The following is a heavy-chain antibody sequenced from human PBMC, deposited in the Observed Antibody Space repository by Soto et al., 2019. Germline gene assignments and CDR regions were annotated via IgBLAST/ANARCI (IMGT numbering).Heavy chain of an antibody. D-gene: IGHD3-22*01. CDR3: ARRSSAHIWDYFDC. CDR1: GYTFTRYD. CDR2: ISGDNDDI. J-gene: IGHJ4*02. V-gene: IGHV1-18*04. Sequence: PSVKVSCKASGYTFTRYDITWVRQAPGQGLEWMGWISGDNDDIKYAQKFQGRLTMTTDTSTSTAYMEMRSLRYDDTAIYYCARRSSAHIWDYFDCWGQGTLVTVSS.